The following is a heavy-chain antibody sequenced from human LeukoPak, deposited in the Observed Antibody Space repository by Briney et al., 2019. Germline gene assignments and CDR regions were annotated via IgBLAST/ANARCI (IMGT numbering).Heavy chain of an antibody. CDR3: ARLRLHYYDSSGYYFQNAFDI. Sequence: SETLSLTCAVYGGSFSGYYWSWIRQPPGKGLEWIGEINHSGSTNYNPSLKSRVTISVDTSKNQFSLKLSSVTAADTAVYYCARLRLHYYDSSGYYFQNAFDIWGQGTMVTVSS. D-gene: IGHD3-22*01. CDR1: GGSFSGYY. J-gene: IGHJ3*02. CDR2: INHSGST. V-gene: IGHV4-34*01.